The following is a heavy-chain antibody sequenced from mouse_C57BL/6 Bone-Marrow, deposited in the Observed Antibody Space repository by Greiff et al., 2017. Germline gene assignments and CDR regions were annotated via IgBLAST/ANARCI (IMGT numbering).Heavy chain of an antibody. CDR1: GYSFTGYY. J-gene: IGHJ2*01. V-gene: IGHV1-42*01. Sequence: VQLQQSGPELVKPGASVKISCKASGYSFTGYYMHWVKQSPEQSLEWIGEINPSTGGTTYNQKFKAKATLPVDKSSSTAYMQLKSLTSEDSAVYYCARIRGYYFDYWGQGTTLTVSS. CDR3: ARIRGYYFDY. CDR2: INPSTGGT.